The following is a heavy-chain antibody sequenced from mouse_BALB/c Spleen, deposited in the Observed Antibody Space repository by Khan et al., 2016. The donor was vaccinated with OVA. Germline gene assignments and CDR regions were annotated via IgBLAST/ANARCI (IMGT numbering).Heavy chain of an antibody. J-gene: IGHJ2*01. V-gene: IGHV2-9*02. CDR3: ARLEDI. D-gene: IGHD1-3*01. CDR2: IWAGGST. CDR1: GFSLTSYG. Sequence: QVQLKQSGPGLVAPSQSLSITCTVSGFSLTSYGVHWVRQPPGKGLEWLGVIWAGGSTNYNSALMSRLSISKDNPKSQVFLKMNSLRTDDTAMYYCARLEDIWGQGTTLTVSS.